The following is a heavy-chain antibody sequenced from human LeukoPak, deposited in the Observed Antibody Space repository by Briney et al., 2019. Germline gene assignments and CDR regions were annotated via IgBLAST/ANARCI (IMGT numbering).Heavy chain of an antibody. Sequence: GGSLRLSCAASGFTFSTYWMSWVRQAPGKGLEWVAFIRHDGGNKYYADSVQGRFTISRDNSKNTLYLQMNSLRAEDTAVYYCARADDILTGYYPNWGQGTLVTVSS. V-gene: IGHV3-30*02. D-gene: IGHD3-9*01. CDR1: GFTFSTYW. J-gene: IGHJ4*02. CDR3: ARADDILTGYYPN. CDR2: IRHDGGNK.